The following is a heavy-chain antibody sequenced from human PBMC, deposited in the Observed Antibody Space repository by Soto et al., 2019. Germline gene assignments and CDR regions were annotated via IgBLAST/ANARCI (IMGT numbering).Heavy chain of an antibody. CDR1: GYTFTSYY. J-gene: IGHJ4*02. D-gene: IGHD6-13*01. V-gene: IGHV1-46*01. CDR3: TRRVGAAAGTRQGFDY. CDR2: IDPSGGST. Sequence: ASVKVSCKASGYTFTSYYVHWVRQAPGQRLEWVGVIDPSGGSTNYAQKFQGRVTLTRDTSTSTVYMELSSLRSEDTAVYYCTRRVGAAAGTRQGFDYWGQGTLVTVSS.